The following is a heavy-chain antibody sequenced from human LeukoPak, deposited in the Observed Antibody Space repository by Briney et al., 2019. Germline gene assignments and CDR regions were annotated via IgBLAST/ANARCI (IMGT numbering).Heavy chain of an antibody. D-gene: IGHD5-12*01. CDR1: GFTFSNAW. Sequence: GGSLRLSCAASGFTFSNAWMSWARQAPGKGLGWVGRIKSKTDGGTTDYAAPVKGRFTISRDDSKNTLYLQMNSLKTEDTAVYYCTTARLYYYYGMDVWGKGTTVTVSS. J-gene: IGHJ6*04. V-gene: IGHV3-15*01. CDR2: IKSKTDGGTT. CDR3: TTARLYYYYGMDV.